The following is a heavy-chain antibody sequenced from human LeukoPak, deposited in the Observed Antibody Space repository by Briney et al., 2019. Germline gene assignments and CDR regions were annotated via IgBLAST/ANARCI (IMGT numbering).Heavy chain of an antibody. CDR3: ARLFGDGPRKRLDY. D-gene: IGHD3-10*01. Sequence: GASVKVSCKASGYTFTSYGISWVRQAPGQGLEWMGWISAYNGNTNYAQKLQGRVTMTTDTSTSTANMELRSLRSDDTAVYYCARLFGDGPRKRLDYWGQGTLVTVSS. V-gene: IGHV1-18*01. CDR1: GYTFTSYG. J-gene: IGHJ4*02. CDR2: ISAYNGNT.